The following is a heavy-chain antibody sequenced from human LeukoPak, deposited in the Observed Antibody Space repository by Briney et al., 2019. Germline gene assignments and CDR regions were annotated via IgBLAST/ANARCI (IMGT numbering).Heavy chain of an antibody. D-gene: IGHD2-15*01. CDR2: IYCSGDT. CDR1: GRSISDYY. CDR3: ARDRRGHSGGSSDDAFDV. Sequence: SETLSLTCTVSGRSISDYYWSWIRQPPGKGLEWIGHIYCSGDTYYNPFLESRVTISVDTSRTQFSLKLSSVTAADTAVYYCARDRRGHSGGSSDDAFDVWGQGTVVTVSS. V-gene: IGHV4-59*01. J-gene: IGHJ3*01.